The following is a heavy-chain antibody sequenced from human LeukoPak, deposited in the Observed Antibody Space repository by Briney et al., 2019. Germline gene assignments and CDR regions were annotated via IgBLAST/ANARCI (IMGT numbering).Heavy chain of an antibody. CDR1: GYTLTELS. Sequence: ASVKVSCKVSGYTLTELSMHWARQAPGKGLEWMGGFDHEDGETIYAQKFQGRVTMTEDTSTDTAYMELSSLRSEDTAVYYCTLLWFGELNIHWFDPWGQGTLVTVSS. CDR3: TLLWFGELNIHWFDP. J-gene: IGHJ5*02. V-gene: IGHV1-24*01. CDR2: FDHEDGET. D-gene: IGHD3-10*01.